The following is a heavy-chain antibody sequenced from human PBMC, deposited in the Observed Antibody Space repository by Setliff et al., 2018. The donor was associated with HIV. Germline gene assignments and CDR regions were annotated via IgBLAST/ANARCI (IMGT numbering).Heavy chain of an antibody. J-gene: IGHJ4*02. CDR3: ARAGIAARVTFDY. CDR1: GGTLSRFA. V-gene: IGHV1-69*05. D-gene: IGHD6-6*01. CDR2: IILIFGTA. Sequence: GASVKVSCKASGGTLSRFAINWVRQAPGQGLEWMGGIILIFGTANYAQKFQGRVTITRDTSASTAYMELSSLRSEDTAVYYCARAGIAARVTFDYWGQGTLVTVSS.